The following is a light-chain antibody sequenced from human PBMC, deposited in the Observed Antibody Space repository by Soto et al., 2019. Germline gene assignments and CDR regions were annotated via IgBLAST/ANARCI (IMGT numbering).Light chain of an antibody. CDR1: QSVSSN. J-gene: IGKJ1*01. CDR3: QQYNNWLTWT. CDR2: GAS. Sequence: EVVLTQSPGTLSLSPGERATLSCRANQSVSSNLAWYQQKPGQAPRLLIYGASTRATGIPARFSGSGSGTEFTLTISSLQSEDFAVYYCQQYNNWLTWTFGQGTKVDIK. V-gene: IGKV3-15*01.